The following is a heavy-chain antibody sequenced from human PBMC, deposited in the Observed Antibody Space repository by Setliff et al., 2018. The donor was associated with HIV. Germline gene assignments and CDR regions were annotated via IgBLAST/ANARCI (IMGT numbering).Heavy chain of an antibody. D-gene: IGHD3-10*01. J-gene: IGHJ3*02. CDR1: GFSFSRHY. Sequence: ASVNVSCKASGFSFSRHYMHWVRQAPGEGLEWVAMINPSDGIPSYAQKFQDRVVVTRDTSRSIVYMELRSLASDDTAIYYCAREAPRYASGAFDMWGLGTMVTVSS. V-gene: IGHV1-46*01. CDR2: INPSDGIP. CDR3: AREAPRYASGAFDM.